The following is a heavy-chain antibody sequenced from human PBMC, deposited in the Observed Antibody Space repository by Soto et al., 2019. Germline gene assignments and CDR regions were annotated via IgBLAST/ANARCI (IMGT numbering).Heavy chain of an antibody. CDR1: GFTFSDYY. Sequence: QVQLVESGGGLVKPGGSLRLSCAASGFTFSDYYMSWIRQAPGKGLEWVSYISSSDSIYYAGSVKGRFTISRDNAKNSLYLQMNSLRAEDSAVYYCARDLGYYDSSGYFDYWGQGTLVTVSS. D-gene: IGHD3-22*01. CDR3: ARDLGYYDSSGYFDY. CDR2: ISSSDSI. V-gene: IGHV3-11*01. J-gene: IGHJ4*02.